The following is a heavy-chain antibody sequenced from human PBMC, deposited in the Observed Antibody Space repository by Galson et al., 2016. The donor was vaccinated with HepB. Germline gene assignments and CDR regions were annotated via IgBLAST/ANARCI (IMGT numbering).Heavy chain of an antibody. V-gene: IGHV3-30*04. CDR1: GFSFGYYP. CDR3: ARGMLGATYNSIHCMDV. Sequence: SLRLSCADSGFSFGYYPMHWVRQAPGKGLEWVAVISFDGNQKYDVESVRVRFTLSRDKSKHILSLQMHSLRPEDTAVYYRARGMLGATYNSIHCMDVWGQGTTVTVSS. CDR2: ISFDGNQK. D-gene: IGHD1-1*01. J-gene: IGHJ6*02.